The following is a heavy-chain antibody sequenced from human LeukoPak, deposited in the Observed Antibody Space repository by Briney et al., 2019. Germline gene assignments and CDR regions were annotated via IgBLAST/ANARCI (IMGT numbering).Heavy chain of an antibody. CDR1: GGSFSGYY. CDR2: IYYSGST. D-gene: IGHD3-22*01. V-gene: IGHV4-59*01. CDR3: ARGNHYYHSN. J-gene: IGHJ4*02. Sequence: PSETLSLTCAVYGGSFSGYYWSWIRQSPGKGLEWIGYIYYSGSTNYNPSLKSRVTISVDTSKNQFSLKLSSVTAADTAVYYCARGNHYYHSNWGQGTLVTVSS.